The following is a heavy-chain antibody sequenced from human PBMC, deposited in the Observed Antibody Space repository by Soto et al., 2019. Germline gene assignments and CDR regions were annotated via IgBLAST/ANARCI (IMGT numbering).Heavy chain of an antibody. J-gene: IGHJ4*02. D-gene: IGHD4-17*01. CDR3: AKAEVDYGDSLDY. Sequence: LRLSCAASGFTFSSYGMHWVRQAPGKGLEWVAVISYDGSNKYYADSVKGRFTISRDNSKNTLYLQMNSLRAEDTAVYYCAKAEVDYGDSLDYWGQGXLVTVSS. V-gene: IGHV3-30*18. CDR1: GFTFSSYG. CDR2: ISYDGSNK.